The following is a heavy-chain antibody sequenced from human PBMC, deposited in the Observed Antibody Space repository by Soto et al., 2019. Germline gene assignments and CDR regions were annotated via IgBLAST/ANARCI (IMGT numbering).Heavy chain of an antibody. V-gene: IGHV1-18*01. J-gene: IGHJ1*01. CDR2: ISAYNGNT. D-gene: IGHD4-17*01. CDR1: GYTFTSYG. CDR3: ARTDYGDYTGLQYFQH. Sequence: GASVKVSCKASGYTFTSYGISWVRQAPGQGLEWMGWISAYNGNTNYAQKLQGRVTMTTDTSTSTAYMELRSLRSDDTAVYYCARTDYGDYTGLQYFQHWGQGTLVTVSS.